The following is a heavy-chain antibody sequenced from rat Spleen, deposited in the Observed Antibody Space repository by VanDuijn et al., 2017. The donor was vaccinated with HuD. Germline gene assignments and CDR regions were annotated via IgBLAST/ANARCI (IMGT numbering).Heavy chain of an antibody. CDR2: IIYDGTHT. J-gene: IGHJ4*01. Sequence: EVQLVESGGGLVQPGDSLKLSCEASGFTFSDHAMAWVRQSPKKGLEWVATIIYDGTHTYYRDSVKGRFTISRDNTKSTLYLQMDSLRSEDTASYYCARHHYDGYYHGPVLGVMDAWGQGDSVTVSS. CDR1: GFTFSDHA. V-gene: IGHV5-17*01. D-gene: IGHD1-12*03. CDR3: ARHHYDGYYHGPVLGVMDA.